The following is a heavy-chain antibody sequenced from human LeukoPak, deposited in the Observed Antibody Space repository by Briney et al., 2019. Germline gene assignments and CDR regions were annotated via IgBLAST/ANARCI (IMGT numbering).Heavy chain of an antibody. Sequence: GGSLRLSCAASGFTFSSYSMNWVRQAPRKGLEWVSSISSSSSYIYYADSVKGRFTISRDNAKNSLYLQMNSLRAEDTAVYYCARGGIAAQTYWGQGTLVTVSS. D-gene: IGHD6-13*01. CDR3: ARGGIAAQTY. CDR2: ISSSSSYI. V-gene: IGHV3-21*01. CDR1: GFTFSSYS. J-gene: IGHJ4*02.